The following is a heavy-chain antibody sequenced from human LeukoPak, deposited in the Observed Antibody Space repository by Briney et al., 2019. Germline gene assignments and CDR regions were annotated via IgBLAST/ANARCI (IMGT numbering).Heavy chain of an antibody. CDR3: TRVLPANYYGSGLDAFDI. Sequence: GGSLRLSCAASGFTFDDYGMSWVRQAPGKGLEWVSGINWNGGSTGYADSVKGRFTISRDNAKDSLYLQMNSLRAEDTALYYCTRVLPANYYGSGLDAFDIWGQGTMVTVSS. CDR2: INWNGGST. V-gene: IGHV3-20*04. CDR1: GFTFDDYG. D-gene: IGHD3-10*01. J-gene: IGHJ3*02.